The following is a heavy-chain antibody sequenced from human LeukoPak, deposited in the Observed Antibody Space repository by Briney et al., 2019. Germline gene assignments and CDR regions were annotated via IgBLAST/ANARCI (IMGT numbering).Heavy chain of an antibody. CDR3: ARERTEDFDY. D-gene: IGHD2-15*01. CDR2: IYTSGST. CDR1: GGSISSGSYY. Sequence: PSETLSLTCTVSGGSISSGSYYWSWIRQPAGKGLEWIGRIYTSGSTSYNPSLKSRVTILVDTSKNQFSLKLSSVTAADTAVYYCARERTEDFDYWGQGTLVTVSS. V-gene: IGHV4-61*02. J-gene: IGHJ4*02.